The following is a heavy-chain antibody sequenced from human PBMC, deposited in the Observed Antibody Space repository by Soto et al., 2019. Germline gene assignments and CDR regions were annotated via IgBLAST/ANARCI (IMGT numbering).Heavy chain of an antibody. CDR3: ARTLGLGRAEYFQH. V-gene: IGHV3-48*03. CDR1: GFTFSSYE. CDR2: ISSSGSTI. D-gene: IGHD6-19*01. Sequence: EVQLVESGGGLVQPGGSLRLSCAASGFTFSSYEMNWVRQAPGKGLEWVSYISSSGSTIYYADSVKGRFTISRDNAKNSLYLQMNSLRAEDTAVYYCARTLGLGRAEYFQHWGQGTLVTVSS. J-gene: IGHJ1*01.